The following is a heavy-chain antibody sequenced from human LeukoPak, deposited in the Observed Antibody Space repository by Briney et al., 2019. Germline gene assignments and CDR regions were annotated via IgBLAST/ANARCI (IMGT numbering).Heavy chain of an antibody. CDR3: ARGPQNGGYYDYVWGSHRYTGFDY. J-gene: IGHJ4*02. CDR1: GVSFSGYY. Sequence: SETLSLTCAVYGVSFSGYYWSWIRQPPGKGLEWIGKINHSGSTNYNPSLKSRVTISVYTSKNQFSLKLSSVTAADTAVYYCARGPQNGGYYDYVWGSHRYTGFDYWGQGTLVTVSS. CDR2: INHSGST. V-gene: IGHV4-34*01. D-gene: IGHD3-16*02.